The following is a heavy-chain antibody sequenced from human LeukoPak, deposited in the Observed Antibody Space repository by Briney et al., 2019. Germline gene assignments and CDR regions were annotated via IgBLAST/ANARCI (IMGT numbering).Heavy chain of an antibody. D-gene: IGHD2-15*01. V-gene: IGHV3-15*01. CDR3: TTCTGGSCYSDY. CDR1: GFIFSNGW. Sequence: GGSLTLSCAASGFIFSNGWKSWVRQAPGKGLEWVGRIKSKTTGETTDFAAPVKGRFTISRDDSKNTLYLQMNSLKIEDTAVYYCTTCTGGSCYSDYWGQGTLVTVSS. J-gene: IGHJ4*02. CDR2: IKSKTTGETT.